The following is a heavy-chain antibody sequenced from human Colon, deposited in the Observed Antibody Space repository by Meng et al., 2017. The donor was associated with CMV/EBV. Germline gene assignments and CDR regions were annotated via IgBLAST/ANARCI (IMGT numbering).Heavy chain of an antibody. CDR3: ATEIPGSTYFNY. V-gene: IGHV1-46*01. D-gene: IGHD2-21*01. CDR2: IFTTNDAP. J-gene: IGHJ4*02. CDR1: GYTFTTHH. Sequence: TASGYTFTTHHVHWVRQAPGRGAGWIRIIFTTNDAPKVAQAFRGRVTMTSDTSTTTVFLDLSSLESEDTAIYYCATEIPGSTYFNYWGQGTLVTVSS.